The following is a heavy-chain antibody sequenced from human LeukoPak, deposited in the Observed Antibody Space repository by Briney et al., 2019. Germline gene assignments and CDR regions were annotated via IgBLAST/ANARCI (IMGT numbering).Heavy chain of an antibody. D-gene: IGHD1-1*01. Sequence: PSETLSLTCTVSGDSISSSPYYWGWIRQPPGKGLEWIGSISNSWSTYYNTSLRSRLTISVDTAKNQFSLKLNSVTAADTAVYYCARHRWNDEFHFDYWGQGTLVTVSS. CDR1: GDSISSSPYY. CDR3: ARHRWNDEFHFDY. CDR2: ISNSWST. J-gene: IGHJ4*02. V-gene: IGHV4-39*01.